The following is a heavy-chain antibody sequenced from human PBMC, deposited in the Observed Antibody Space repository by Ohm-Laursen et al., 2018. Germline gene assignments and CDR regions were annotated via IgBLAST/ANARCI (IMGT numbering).Heavy chain of an antibody. Sequence: ASVKVSCKVSGYTLTELSMHWVRQAPGKGLEWMGGFDPEDGETIYAQKFQGRVTMTEDTSTDTAYMELSSLRSEDTAVYYCATDPSGVDAFDIWGQGTMVTVSS. CDR1: GYTLTELS. CDR3: ATDPSGVDAFDI. J-gene: IGHJ3*02. V-gene: IGHV1-24*01. D-gene: IGHD1-26*01. CDR2: FDPEDGET.